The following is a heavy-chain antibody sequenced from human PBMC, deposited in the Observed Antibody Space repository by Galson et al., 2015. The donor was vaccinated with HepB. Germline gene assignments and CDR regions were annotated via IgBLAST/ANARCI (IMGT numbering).Heavy chain of an antibody. CDR2: VSAYNGDT. J-gene: IGHJ6*02. CDR3: GRSLCSGGICYSRYYYGMDV. D-gene: IGHD2-15*01. CDR1: GFTFINYG. Sequence: SVKVSCKASGFTFINYGFSWVRQAPGQGLQWLGWVSAYNGDTNYAQMLQDRLTMTTDTSTSTVYMELRSLRSDDTAIYYCGRSLCSGGICYSRYYYGMDVWGQGTTVTAAS. V-gene: IGHV1-18*01.